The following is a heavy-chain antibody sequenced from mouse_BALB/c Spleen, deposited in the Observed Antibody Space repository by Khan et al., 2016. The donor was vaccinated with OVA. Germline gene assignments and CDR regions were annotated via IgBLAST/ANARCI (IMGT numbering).Heavy chain of an antibody. CDR2: IFPGTGTT. CDR1: GYTFTSYW. J-gene: IGHJ3*01. D-gene: IGHD2-1*01. Sequence: QVQLQQSGAELVKPGASVKLSCKTSGYTFTSYWIQWVKQRPGQGLGWIGQIFPGTGTTYYNENFKGKATLTVDTSSNTAYMQLSSLTSEDSAVYFCARGYFGNYVFVCWGQGTLVTVSP. V-gene: IGHV1S132*01. CDR3: ARGYFGNYVFVC.